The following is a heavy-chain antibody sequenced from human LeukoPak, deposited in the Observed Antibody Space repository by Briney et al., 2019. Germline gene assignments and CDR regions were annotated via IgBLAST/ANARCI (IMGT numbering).Heavy chain of an antibody. CDR3: ARDSIAVSGTDFDY. CDR1: GYTFTSYY. Sequence: ASVKVSCKTSGYTFTSYYMHWVRQAPGQGLEWMGIINPNGGSTTYAQKFHGRVTMTRDTSTSTVYMELSSLRSEDTAVYYCARDSIAVSGTDFDYWGQGTLVTVSS. D-gene: IGHD6-19*01. V-gene: IGHV1-46*01. J-gene: IGHJ4*02. CDR2: INPNGGST.